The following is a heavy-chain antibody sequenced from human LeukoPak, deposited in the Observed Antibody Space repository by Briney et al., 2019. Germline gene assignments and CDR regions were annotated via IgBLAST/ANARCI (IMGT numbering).Heavy chain of an antibody. V-gene: IGHV4-34*01. J-gene: IGHJ6*03. Sequence: SETLSLTCAVYGGSFSGYYWSWIRQPPGKGLEWLGEINHSGSTNYNPSLKSRVTISVDTSKNQFSLQLSSVTAADTAVYYCARVSFFRWAATRPSYYYYYMDVWGKGTTVTISS. CDR3: ARVSFFRWAATRPSYYYYYMDV. D-gene: IGHD2-15*01. CDR2: INHSGST. CDR1: GGSFSGYY.